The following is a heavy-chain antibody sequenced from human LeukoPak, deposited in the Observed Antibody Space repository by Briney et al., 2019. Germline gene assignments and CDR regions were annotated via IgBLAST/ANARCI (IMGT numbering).Heavy chain of an antibody. J-gene: IGHJ4*02. Sequence: PGGSLRLSCAASGFTFSSYAMHWVRQAPGKGLEWVSAVSGGGRTTFYADSVKGRFIISRDDSKSTLLLQMNSLRVDDTAVYYCAKGGIALVRGSFDYWGQGTLVTVSS. CDR2: VSGGGRTT. V-gene: IGHV3-23*01. D-gene: IGHD3-10*01. CDR3: AKGGIALVRGSFDY. CDR1: GFTFSSYA.